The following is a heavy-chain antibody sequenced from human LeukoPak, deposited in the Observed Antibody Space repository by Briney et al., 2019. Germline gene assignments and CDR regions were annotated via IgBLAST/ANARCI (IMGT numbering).Heavy chain of an antibody. J-gene: IGHJ4*02. V-gene: IGHV3-15*01. D-gene: IGHD3-10*01. Sequence: PGGSLRLSCAASGFIFSSYAMSWVRQAPGKGLEWVGRIKSKTDGGTTDYAAPVKGRFTISRDDSKNTLYLQMNSLKTEDTAVYYCTTEFAFGERIFDYWGQGSLVTVSS. CDR3: TTEFAFGERIFDY. CDR1: GFIFSSYA. CDR2: IKSKTDGGTT.